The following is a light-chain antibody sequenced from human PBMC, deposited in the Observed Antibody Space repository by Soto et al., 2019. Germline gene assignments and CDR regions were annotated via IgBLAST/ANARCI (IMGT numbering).Light chain of an antibody. CDR1: QSVSSY. CDR3: QQRSDWLT. J-gene: IGKJ4*01. V-gene: IGKV3-11*01. Sequence: ETVLTQSPATLSLSPGERATLSCRASQSVSSYLAWYQQKPGQAPRLLIYDASNRATGIPARFSGSGSGTDFTLTISSLEPEDCAVYYCQQRSDWLTFGGGTKVEIK. CDR2: DAS.